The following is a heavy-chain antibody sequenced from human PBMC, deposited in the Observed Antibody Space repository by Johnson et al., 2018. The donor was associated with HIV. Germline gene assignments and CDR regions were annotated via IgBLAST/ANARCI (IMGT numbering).Heavy chain of an antibody. J-gene: IGHJ3*02. CDR1: GFTFTNYG. Sequence: VQLVESGGGVVQPGRSLRLSCAASGFTFTNYGMHWVRQAPGKGLEWVSGISWNSGNIGYADSVKGRFTISRDNAKNSLYLQMNSLRAEDTALYYCAKEFSVGVSMTFDIWGQGKMVTVSS. V-gene: IGHV3-9*01. D-gene: IGHD3-10*01. CDR3: AKEFSVGVSMTFDI. CDR2: ISWNSGNI.